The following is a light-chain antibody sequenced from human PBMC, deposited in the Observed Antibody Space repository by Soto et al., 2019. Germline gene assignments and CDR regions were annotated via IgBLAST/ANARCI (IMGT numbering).Light chain of an antibody. J-gene: IGLJ2*01. CDR1: SSDVGGYDY. V-gene: IGLV2-14*01. Sequence: QSALTQPASASGSPGQSITISCTGSSSDVGGYDYVSWYQQHPGKAPKLLIYAVTNRPSGVSDRFSGSKSGNMASLTISGLQAEDEADYFCSSYTSSSTLGVFGGGTKLTVL. CDR2: AVT. CDR3: SSYTSSSTLGV.